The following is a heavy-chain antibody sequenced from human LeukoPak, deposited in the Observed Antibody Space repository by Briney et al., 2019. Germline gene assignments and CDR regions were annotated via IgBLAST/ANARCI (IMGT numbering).Heavy chain of an antibody. J-gene: IGHJ6*02. CDR3: ARGGAPPYDFWSGYYRYYYYYYGMDV. CDR2: INPSGGST. Sequence: ASVKVSCKASGYTFTSYYMHWVRQAPGQGLEWMGIINPSGGSTSYSQKFQGRVTMTRDTSTSTVYMELSSLRSEDTAVYYCARGGAPPYDFWSGYYRYYYYYYGMDVWGQGTTVTVSS. CDR1: GYTFTSYY. V-gene: IGHV1-46*01. D-gene: IGHD3-3*01.